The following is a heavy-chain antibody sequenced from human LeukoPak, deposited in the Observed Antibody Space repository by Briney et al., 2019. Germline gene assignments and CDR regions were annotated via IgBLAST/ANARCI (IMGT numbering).Heavy chain of an antibody. Sequence: SGGSLRLSCAASGFTFSTYTMRWVRQAPGKGLEWVSSIYNSGAGIFYADSVKGRFTISRDNSKNTLYLQMNSLRAEDTAVYYCAKDVAPDSGWDLDYWGQGTLVTVSS. CDR3: AKDVAPDSGWDLDY. D-gene: IGHD6-19*01. J-gene: IGHJ4*02. CDR1: GFTFSTYT. CDR2: IYNSGAGI. V-gene: IGHV3-23*01.